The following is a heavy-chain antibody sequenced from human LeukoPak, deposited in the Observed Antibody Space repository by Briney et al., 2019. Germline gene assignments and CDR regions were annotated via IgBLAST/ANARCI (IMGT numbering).Heavy chain of an antibody. J-gene: IGHJ5*02. V-gene: IGHV3-30*18. D-gene: IGHD3-22*01. CDR3: AKEGSGYYR. CDR2: ISYDGSNK. CDR1: GFTFSSYG. Sequence: GRSLRLSCAASGFTFSSYGMHWVRQAPGKGPEWVAVISYDGSNKYYAGSVKGRFTISRDNSKNTLSLQMNSLRVEDTAMYYCAKEGSGYYRWGQGTLVTVSS.